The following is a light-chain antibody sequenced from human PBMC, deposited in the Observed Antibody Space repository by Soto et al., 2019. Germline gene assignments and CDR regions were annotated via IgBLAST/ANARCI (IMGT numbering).Light chain of an antibody. CDR2: EVT. Sequence: QSVLTQPASVSGSPGQSIAISCTGTRSDVGAYNYVSWYQQHPGKAPKLMISEVTNRPSGVSDRFSGSKSGNTASLTISGLQADDEADYYCCSYTGNYVFDSGTKVTV. CDR1: RSDVGAYNY. V-gene: IGLV2-14*01. CDR3: CSYTGNYV. J-gene: IGLJ6*01.